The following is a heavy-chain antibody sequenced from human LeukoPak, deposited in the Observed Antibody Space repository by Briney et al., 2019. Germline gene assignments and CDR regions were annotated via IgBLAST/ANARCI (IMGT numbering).Heavy chain of an antibody. J-gene: IGHJ4*02. Sequence: GGSLRLSCAAAGFTVSSYAMSWVRQAPGKGLEWVSAISGSGGSTYYADSVKGRFTLSRANSTNRLSLQMHSLRAEDTAVYYCARTIFGVVIAPFAYWGQGTLVTVSS. V-gene: IGHV3-23*01. CDR1: GFTVSSYA. D-gene: IGHD3-3*01. CDR3: ARTIFGVVIAPFAY. CDR2: ISGSGGST.